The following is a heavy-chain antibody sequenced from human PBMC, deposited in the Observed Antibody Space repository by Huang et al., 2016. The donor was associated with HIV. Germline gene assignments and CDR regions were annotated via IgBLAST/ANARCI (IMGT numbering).Heavy chain of an antibody. CDR2: IFWDDDK. CDR3: AHRQTYDFWSGSFDS. J-gene: IGHJ4*02. D-gene: IGHD3-3*01. Sequence: QITLKESGPTLVKPTQTLTLTCTFSGFSITTDGAGVGWIRQPPGKALEWLALIFWDDDKRYSPSLKNRISITKDTSKNQVVLTMTNMDPVDTATYFCAHRQTYDFWSGSFDSWGQGTLVTVSS. V-gene: IGHV2-5*02. CDR1: GFSITTDGAG.